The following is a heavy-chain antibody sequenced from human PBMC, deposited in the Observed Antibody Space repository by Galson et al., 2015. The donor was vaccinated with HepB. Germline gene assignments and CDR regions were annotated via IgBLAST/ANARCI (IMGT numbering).Heavy chain of an antibody. J-gene: IGHJ6*02. CDR3: ARRISLVRGIITKPDYYYGMDV. Sequence: LRLSCAASEFTSSSYWMNWVRQAPGKGLERVANINPDGSEKYYVASLKGRFTISRDNAKNSLYLQMDSLRAEDTAVYYCARRISLVRGIITKPDYYYGMDVWGQGTTVTVAS. CDR1: EFTSSSYW. D-gene: IGHD3-10*01. CDR2: INPDGSEK. V-gene: IGHV3-7*03.